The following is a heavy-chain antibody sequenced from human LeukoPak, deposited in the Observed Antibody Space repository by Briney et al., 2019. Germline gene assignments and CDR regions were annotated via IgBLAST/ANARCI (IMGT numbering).Heavy chain of an antibody. CDR2: INHSGST. CDR1: GGSISSGGYY. D-gene: IGHD6-13*01. V-gene: IGHV4-31*03. Sequence: SQTLSLTCTVSGGSISSGGYYWSWIRQHPGKGLEWIGEINHSGSTNYNPSLKSRVTISVDTSKNQFSLKLSSVTAADTAVYYCARLAAAGTWSFDYWGQGTLVTVSS. J-gene: IGHJ4*02. CDR3: ARLAAAGTWSFDY.